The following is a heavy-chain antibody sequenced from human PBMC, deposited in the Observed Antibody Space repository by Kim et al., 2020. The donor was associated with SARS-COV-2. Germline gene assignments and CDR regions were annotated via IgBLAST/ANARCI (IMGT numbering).Heavy chain of an antibody. V-gene: IGHV3-23*01. D-gene: IGHD2-21*02. CDR1: GFTFSSYD. CDR2: ISVGGGST. J-gene: IGHJ4*02. Sequence: GGSLRLSCAASGFTFSSYDMTWVRQAPGNGLEWVSAISVGGGSTYYADSVKGRFTISRDNSRNTLYLQMNSLRAEDTAVYYCAKDHVVTAIQGRYGYWGQGALGTLSS. CDR3: AKDHVVTAIQGRYGY.